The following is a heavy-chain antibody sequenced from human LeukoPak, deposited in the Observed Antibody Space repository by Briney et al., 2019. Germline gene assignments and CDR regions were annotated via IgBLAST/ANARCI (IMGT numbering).Heavy chain of an antibody. CDR1: GFPFSSHS. J-gene: IGHJ3*02. V-gene: IGHV3-21*01. Sequence: GGSLRLSCAASGFPFSSHSMNWVRHPPGKGLEWVSSISSSSSYIYHADSVKGRFTISRDNAKNSPYLQMNSRRAEDTAVYYCARGTTADDAFDIWGQGTMVTVSS. D-gene: IGHD4-17*01. CDR3: ARGTTADDAFDI. CDR2: ISSSSSYI.